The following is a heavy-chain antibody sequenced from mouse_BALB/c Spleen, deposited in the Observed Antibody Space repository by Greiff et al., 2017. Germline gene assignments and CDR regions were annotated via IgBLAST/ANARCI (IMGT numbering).Heavy chain of an antibody. Sequence: QVQLQQSGAELARPGASVKLSCKASGYTFTSYWMQWVKQRPGQGLEWIGAIYPGDGDTRYTQKFKGKATLTADKSSSTAYMQLSSLASEDSAVYYCARGTMGYWGQGTSVTVSS. D-gene: IGHD6-1*01. J-gene: IGHJ4*01. CDR3: ARGTMGY. CDR1: GYTFTSYW. CDR2: IYPGDGDT. V-gene: IGHV1-87*01.